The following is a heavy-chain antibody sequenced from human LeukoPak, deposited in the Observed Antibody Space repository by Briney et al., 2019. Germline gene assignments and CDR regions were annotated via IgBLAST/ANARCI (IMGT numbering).Heavy chain of an antibody. D-gene: IGHD6-19*01. V-gene: IGHV4-59*08. J-gene: IGHJ2*01. Sequence: PSETLSLTCTVSGGSISSYYWSWIRQPPGKRLEWIGHIYYSGSTNYNPSLKSRVTISVDTSKNQFSLKLSSVTAADTAAYYCTRQRGSGHWYFDLWGRGTRVIVSS. CDR2: IYYSGST. CDR3: TRQRGSGHWYFDL. CDR1: GGSISSYY.